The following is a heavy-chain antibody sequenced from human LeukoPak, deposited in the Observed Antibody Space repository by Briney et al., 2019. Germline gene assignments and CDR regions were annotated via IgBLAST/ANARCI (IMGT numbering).Heavy chain of an antibody. J-gene: IGHJ4*02. CDR3: ARGGWSPDY. CDR1: GFTFSSYA. CDR2: IKQDGSEK. V-gene: IGHV3-7*01. Sequence: PGGSLRLSCAASGFTFSSYAMSWVRQAPGKGLEWVANIKQDGSEKYYVDSVKGRFTISRDNAKNSLYLQMNSLRAEDTAVYYCARGGWSPDYWGQGTLVTVSS.